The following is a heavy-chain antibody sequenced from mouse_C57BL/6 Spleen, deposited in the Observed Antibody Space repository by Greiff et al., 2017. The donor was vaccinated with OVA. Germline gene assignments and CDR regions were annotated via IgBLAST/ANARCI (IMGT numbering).Heavy chain of an antibody. CDR2: IHPNSGST. V-gene: IGHV1-64*01. CDR1: GYTFTSYW. D-gene: IGHD2-1*01. J-gene: IGHJ4*01. CDR3: ARGDYGNYLYAMDY. Sequence: VQLQQSGAELVKPGASVKLSCKASGYTFTSYWMHWVKQRPGQGLEWIGMIHPNSGSTNYNEKFKSKATLTVDKSSSTAYMQLSSLTSEDSAVYYCARGDYGNYLYAMDYWGQGTSVTVSS.